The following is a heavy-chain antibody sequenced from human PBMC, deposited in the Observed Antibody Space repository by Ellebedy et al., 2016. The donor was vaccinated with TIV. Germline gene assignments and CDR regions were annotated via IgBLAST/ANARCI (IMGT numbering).Heavy chain of an antibody. CDR2: ISYDGSNK. J-gene: IGHJ4*02. CDR3: AKGRRGATKPSYYFDY. CDR1: GFTFSSYA. Sequence: GGSLRLXXAASGFTFSSYAMHWVRQAPGKGLEWVAVISYDGSNKYYADSVKGRFTISRDNSKNTLYLQMNSLRAEDTAVYYCAKGRRGATKPSYYFDYWGQGTLVTVSS. D-gene: IGHD1-26*01. V-gene: IGHV3-30*04.